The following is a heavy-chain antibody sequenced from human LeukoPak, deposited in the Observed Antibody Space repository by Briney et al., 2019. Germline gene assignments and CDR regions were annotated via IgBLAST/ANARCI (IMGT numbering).Heavy chain of an antibody. CDR3: ARVNRGYCSGGSCYLLPFDI. CDR1: GGTFSSYA. V-gene: IGHV1-69*05. J-gene: IGHJ3*02. Sequence: SVKVSCKASGGTFSSYAISWVRQAPGQGLEWMGGVIPIFGTANYAQKFQGRVTITTGESTSTAYMELSSLRSEDTAVYYCARVNRGYCSGGSCYLLPFDIRGQGTMVTVSS. CDR2: VIPIFGTA. D-gene: IGHD2-15*01.